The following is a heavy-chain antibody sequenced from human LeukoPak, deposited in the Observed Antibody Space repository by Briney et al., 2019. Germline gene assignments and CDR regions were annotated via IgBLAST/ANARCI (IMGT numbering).Heavy chain of an antibody. CDR1: GFTFDDYA. V-gene: IGHV3-9*01. CDR3: AKAEYSYGPYYYYGMDV. CDR2: VSWNSGSI. Sequence: GRSLRLSCAASGFTFDDYALHWVRQAPRKGLERGSGVSWNSGSIGYGDSVHGRFTISRDNAKNSLFLQMNSLRAEDTALYYCAKAEYSYGPYYYYGMDVWGQGTTVTVSS. J-gene: IGHJ6*02. D-gene: IGHD5-18*01.